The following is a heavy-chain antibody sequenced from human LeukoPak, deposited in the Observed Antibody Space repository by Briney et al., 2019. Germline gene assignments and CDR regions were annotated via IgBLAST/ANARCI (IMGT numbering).Heavy chain of an antibody. CDR1: GGTFSSYA. Sequence: PVKVSCKASGGTFSSYAISWVRQAPGQGLEWMGRIIPILGIANYAQKFQGRVTISADKSTSTAYMELSSLRSEDTAVYYCARDAAVIIYYYGMDVWGQGTTVTVSS. V-gene: IGHV1-69*04. CDR2: IIPILGIA. CDR3: ARDAAVIIYYYGMDV. D-gene: IGHD3-3*01. J-gene: IGHJ6*02.